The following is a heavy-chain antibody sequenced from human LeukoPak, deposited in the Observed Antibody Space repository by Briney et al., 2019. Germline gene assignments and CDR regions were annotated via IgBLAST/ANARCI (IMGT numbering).Heavy chain of an antibody. D-gene: IGHD3-16*02. J-gene: IGHJ4*02. CDR3: AKVALSPDFDY. V-gene: IGHV3-23*01. CDR2: NSGRGGST. Sequence: GSLSLSCASSGFFFSSYALSGVRPAPGEGVGWVSVNSGRGGSTYYADSEKGRFTICRDNSKNTLYLQMSSRRAEETAVYYCAKVALSPDFDYWGQGTLVTVSS. CDR1: GFFFSSYA.